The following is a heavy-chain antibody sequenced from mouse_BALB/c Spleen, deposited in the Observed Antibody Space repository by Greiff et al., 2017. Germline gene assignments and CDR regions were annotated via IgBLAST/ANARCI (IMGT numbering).Heavy chain of an antibody. Sequence: QVQLKQPGAELVKPGTSVKLSCKASGYNFTSYWINWVKLRPGQGLEWIGDIYPGSGSTNYNEKFKGKATFTADTSSNTAYMQLSSLTSEDSAVYYCARMGRWFAYWGQGTLVTVSA. J-gene: IGHJ3*01. CDR2: IYPGSGST. CDR1: GYNFTSYW. CDR3: ARMGRWFAY. D-gene: IGHD4-1*01. V-gene: IGHV1-55*01.